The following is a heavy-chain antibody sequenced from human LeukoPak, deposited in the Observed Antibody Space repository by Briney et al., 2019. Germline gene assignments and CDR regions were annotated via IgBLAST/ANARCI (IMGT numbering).Heavy chain of an antibody. CDR1: GFTFSSYS. D-gene: IGHD2-21*02. CDR3: ARSGVVTAIRDNCFDP. J-gene: IGHJ5*02. CDR2: ISTSGSYI. Sequence: PGGSLRLSCAASGFTFSSYSMHWVRQAPGKGLEWVSSISTSGSYIYYADSLKGRFTISRDNAKNSLFLQMNSLRAEDTAVYYCARSGVVTAIRDNCFDPWGQGTLVTVSS. V-gene: IGHV3-21*01.